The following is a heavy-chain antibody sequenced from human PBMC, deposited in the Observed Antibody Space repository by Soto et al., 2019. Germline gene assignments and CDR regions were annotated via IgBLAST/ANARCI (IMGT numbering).Heavy chain of an antibody. CDR3: ASPLNVNDVFDI. J-gene: IGHJ3*02. CDR2: ISYRGFT. V-gene: IGHV4-39*01. Sequence: QLQLQESGPGLVKPSETLSLTCTVSGGSISSTTSFWGWVRQPPGKGLEWVGSISYRGFTNYNPSLTTRVTISVDTSRNQFSLKLNSVTAADTAVYYCASPLNVNDVFDIWVQGTMITVSS. CDR1: GGSISSTTSF.